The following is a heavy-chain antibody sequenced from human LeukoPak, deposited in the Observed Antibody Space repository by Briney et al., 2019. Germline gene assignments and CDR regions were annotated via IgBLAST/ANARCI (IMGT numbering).Heavy chain of an antibody. D-gene: IGHD4-17*01. CDR3: ARDPNGDYIGAFDF. CDR2: IRAGGGTT. V-gene: IGHV3-23*01. Sequence: GGSLTLSCTASGFTFRTYAMIWVRQARGKGLEWVSAIRAGGGTTVYADAVRGRFTISRDNSNNALYLQMNELRADDTAVYYCARDPNGDYIGAFDFWGQGTMVAVSS. J-gene: IGHJ3*01. CDR1: GFTFRTYA.